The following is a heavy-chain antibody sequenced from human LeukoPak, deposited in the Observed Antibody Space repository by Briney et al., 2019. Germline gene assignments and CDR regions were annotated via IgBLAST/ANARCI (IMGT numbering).Heavy chain of an antibody. Sequence: GGSLRLSCASSGFTFSSYDMHWVRQATGKGLEWVSAIGTAGDTYYPGSVKGRFTISRENDKNSLYLQMNSLRAGDTAVYYCARDLGSGWYDYWGQGTLVTVSS. D-gene: IGHD6-19*01. V-gene: IGHV3-13*01. CDR2: IGTAGDT. J-gene: IGHJ4*02. CDR3: ARDLGSGWYDY. CDR1: GFTFSSYD.